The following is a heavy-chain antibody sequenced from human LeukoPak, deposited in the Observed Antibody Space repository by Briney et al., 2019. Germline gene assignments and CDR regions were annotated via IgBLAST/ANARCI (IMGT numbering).Heavy chain of an antibody. V-gene: IGHV4-4*07. Sequence: SETLSLTCSVSGGSFSSFYWSWIRQPAGKGLEFIGRMSTGGSTYYNPNLKGRVTMSVDTSKTQFSLMLSSVTAADTAVYYCARAGSWYGNWFDPWGQGTLVTVSS. CDR1: GGSFSSFY. D-gene: IGHD6-13*01. J-gene: IGHJ5*02. CDR2: MSTGGST. CDR3: ARAGSWYGNWFDP.